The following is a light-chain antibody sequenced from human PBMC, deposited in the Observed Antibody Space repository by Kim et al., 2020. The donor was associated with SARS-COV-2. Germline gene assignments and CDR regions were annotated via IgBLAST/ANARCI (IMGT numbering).Light chain of an antibody. CDR2: AAS. Sequence: SASVGDRVTITGRASQSISTYLNWYHQKPGKAPKLLIYAASSLQSGVPSRFSASGSETHFILTISSLQPEDFATYYCQQSYSTPPTFGQGTKLEI. CDR1: QSISTY. V-gene: IGKV1-39*01. J-gene: IGKJ2*01. CDR3: QQSYSTPPT.